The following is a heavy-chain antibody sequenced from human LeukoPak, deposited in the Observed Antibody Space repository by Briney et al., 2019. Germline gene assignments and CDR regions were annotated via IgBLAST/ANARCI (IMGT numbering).Heavy chain of an antibody. CDR3: ARDYSSGWYSVDY. Sequence: ASVKVSCKTSGYTFTSYGISWVRQAPGQGLEWMGWISADNGNTHYAQKFQGRVTLTTDTTTSTAHMELRSLRSDDTAIYYCARDYSSGWYSVDYWGQGTLITVSS. J-gene: IGHJ4*02. CDR2: ISADNGNT. CDR1: GYTFTSYG. V-gene: IGHV1-18*01. D-gene: IGHD6-19*01.